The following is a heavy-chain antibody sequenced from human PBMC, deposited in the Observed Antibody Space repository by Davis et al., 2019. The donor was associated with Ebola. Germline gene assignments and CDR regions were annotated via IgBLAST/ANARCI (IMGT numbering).Heavy chain of an antibody. CDR3: ARGQSGSDYSLWQY. Sequence: SETLSLTCTVSGGSITNTNYYWGWIRQPPGKGLEWIGTIYYSGSTYYNPSLKSRVTISIDTSKKQISLNLTSVTAADTAVYYCARGQSGSDYSLWQYWGQGTLVTVSS. V-gene: IGHV4-39*07. CDR1: GGSITNTNYY. J-gene: IGHJ4*02. CDR2: IYYSGST. D-gene: IGHD3-10*01.